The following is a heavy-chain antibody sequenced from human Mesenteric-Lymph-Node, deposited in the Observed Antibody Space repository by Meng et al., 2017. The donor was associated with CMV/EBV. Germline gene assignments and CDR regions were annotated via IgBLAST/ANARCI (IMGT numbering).Heavy chain of an antibody. Sequence: ALTCGVYGGSFSDHFWSCIRQTPGKGLEWIGEIDHSGSATYKSSLKSRVTISVDTSKNQYSLKLRSVTAADTGVYYCAPGGSYPLGSWGQGTLVTVSS. D-gene: IGHD3-16*02. CDR2: IDHSGSA. CDR1: GGSFSDHF. V-gene: IGHV4-34*01. J-gene: IGHJ5*02. CDR3: APGGSYPLGS.